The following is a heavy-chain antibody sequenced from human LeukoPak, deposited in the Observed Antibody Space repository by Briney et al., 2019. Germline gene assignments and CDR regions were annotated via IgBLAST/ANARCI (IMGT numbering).Heavy chain of an antibody. V-gene: IGHV3-30*14. CDR3: ARGYDSSLDY. D-gene: IGHD3-22*01. Sequence: TGGSLRLSCAASGFTFSSYAMHWVRQAPGKGLEWVAVISYDGSNKYYADSVKGRFTISRDNSKNTLYLQMNSLRAEDTAVYYCARGYDSSLDYWGQGTLVTVSS. J-gene: IGHJ4*02. CDR2: ISYDGSNK. CDR1: GFTFSSYA.